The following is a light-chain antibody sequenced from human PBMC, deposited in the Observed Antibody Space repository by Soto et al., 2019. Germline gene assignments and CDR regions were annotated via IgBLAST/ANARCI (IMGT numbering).Light chain of an antibody. CDR2: GAS. J-gene: IGKJ3*01. V-gene: IGKV3D-15*01. Sequence: EIVMTQSPATLSVSPGERATLYCRASQTVSNNLAWYQQKPGQGPRLLIYGASTRATGIPARFSGSGSGTEFTLTISSLQSEDVAIYYCQQYNTWPGTFGPGTRVDIK. CDR3: QQYNTWPGT. CDR1: QTVSNN.